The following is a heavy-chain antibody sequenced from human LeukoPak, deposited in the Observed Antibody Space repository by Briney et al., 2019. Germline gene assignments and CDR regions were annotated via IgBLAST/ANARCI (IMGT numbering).Heavy chain of an antibody. J-gene: IGHJ4*02. V-gene: IGHV3-48*03. D-gene: IGHD3-22*01. Sequence: GGSLRLSCAASGFTFSSYEMNWVRQAPGKGLEWVSYNSSSGSTIYYADSVKGRFTISRDNAKNSLYLQMNSLRAEDTAVYYCASSYDSSGYYYYGIDYWGQGTLVTVSS. CDR2: NSSSGSTI. CDR3: ASSYDSSGYYYYGIDY. CDR1: GFTFSSYE.